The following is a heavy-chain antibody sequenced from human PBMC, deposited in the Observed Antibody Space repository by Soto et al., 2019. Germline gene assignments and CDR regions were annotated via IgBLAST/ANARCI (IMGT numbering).Heavy chain of an antibody. J-gene: IGHJ4*02. Sequence: SETLSLTCTVSGGSVTNSSYYWGWIRQSPGKGLEWIGSVYYRGRSYSKSSVKSRVTISVDTSKNRFSLSLTSVTASDTAVYFCVSQRTTVPTQAYFDYWGPGALVTVSS. CDR1: GGSVTNSSYY. V-gene: IGHV4-39*01. D-gene: IGHD4-17*01. CDR2: VYYRGRS. CDR3: VSQRTTVPTQAYFDY.